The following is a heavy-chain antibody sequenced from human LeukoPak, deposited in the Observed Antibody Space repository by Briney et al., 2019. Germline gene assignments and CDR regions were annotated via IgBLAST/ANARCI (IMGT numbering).Heavy chain of an antibody. CDR1: GFSFCTYI. V-gene: IGHV3-21*01. CDR2: ISSSSTYI. CDR3: ARARNVDY. Sequence: GGSLRLSCAASGFSFCTYIMNWVRQAPGKGPEWVSSISSSSTYIYYADSVKGRFIISRDNAKNSLSLQMNSLRAEDTAVYYCARARNVDYWGQGTLVTVSS. J-gene: IGHJ4*02. D-gene: IGHD1-1*01.